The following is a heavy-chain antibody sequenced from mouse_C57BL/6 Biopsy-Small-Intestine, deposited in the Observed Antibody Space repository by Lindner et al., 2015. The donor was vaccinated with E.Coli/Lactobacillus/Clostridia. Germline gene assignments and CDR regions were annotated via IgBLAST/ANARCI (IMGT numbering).Heavy chain of an antibody. V-gene: IGHV1-81*01. CDR3: ARDRMSYYEYYYGMDV. CDR2: ISAYNGNT. J-gene: IGHJ1*01. CDR1: GYTFTSYG. Sequence: SVKVSCKASGYTFTSYGISWVRQAPGQGLEWMGWISAYNGNTNYAQKLQGRVTMTTDTSTSTAYMELRSLRSDDTAVYYCARDRMSYYEYYYGMDVWGQGTTVTVSS. D-gene: IGHD1-1*01.